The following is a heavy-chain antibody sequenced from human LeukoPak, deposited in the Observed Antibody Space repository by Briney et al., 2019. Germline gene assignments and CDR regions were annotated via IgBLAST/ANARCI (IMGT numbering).Heavy chain of an antibody. CDR1: GFTFSRYA. Sequence: GGSLRLSCEASGFTFSRYAIHWVRQAPGKGLEWVAVISYDGTNEYFADSVKGRFTISRSNSKNTVYLQMNSLRTEDTALYYCARDASSDYDLGRYYFDHWGQGTLVTISS. CDR3: ARDASSDYDLGRYYFDH. D-gene: IGHD5-12*01. J-gene: IGHJ4*02. V-gene: IGHV3-30*04. CDR2: ISYDGTNE.